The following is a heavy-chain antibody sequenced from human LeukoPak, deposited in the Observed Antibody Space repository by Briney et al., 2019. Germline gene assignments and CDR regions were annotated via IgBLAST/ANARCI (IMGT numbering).Heavy chain of an antibody. D-gene: IGHD1-26*01. V-gene: IGHV3-23*01. Sequence: GGSLRLSCAASGFTFNNYAMTWVRQAPGKGLEWVSAIGADGRGTDYADSVKGRFIISRDNSKNMLYLQMNTLRADDTALYYCARRPGGTPDYWGLGTLVTVSS. CDR2: IGADGRGT. CDR3: ARRPGGTPDY. J-gene: IGHJ4*02. CDR1: GFTFNNYA.